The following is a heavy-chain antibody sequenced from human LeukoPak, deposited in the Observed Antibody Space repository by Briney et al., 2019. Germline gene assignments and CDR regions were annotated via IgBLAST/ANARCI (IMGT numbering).Heavy chain of an antibody. J-gene: IGHJ6*02. CDR1: GFTFSSYS. CDR3: ARDDSSSSRGAHTDYYGMDV. V-gene: IGHV3-48*01. Sequence: PGGSLRLSCAASGFTFSSYSMNWVRQAPGKGLEWVSYISSSSSTIYYADSVKGRFTISRDNAKNSLYLQMNSLRAEDTAVYYCARDDSSSSRGAHTDYYGMDVWGQGTTVTVSS. D-gene: IGHD6-6*01. CDR2: ISSSSSTI.